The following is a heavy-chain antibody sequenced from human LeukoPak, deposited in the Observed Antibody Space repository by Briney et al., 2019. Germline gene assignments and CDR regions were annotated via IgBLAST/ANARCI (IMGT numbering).Heavy chain of an antibody. CDR2: ISGSGDST. CDR3: AKSLEYGARGGAFDI. J-gene: IGHJ3*02. D-gene: IGHD4-17*01. V-gene: IGHV3-23*01. Sequence: PGRSLRLSCAASGFTFSSHAMTWVRQAPGKGLEWVSAISGSGDSTYYADSVKGRFTISRDNSKNTLFLQMNSLRAEDTALYYCAKSLEYGARGGAFDIWGQGTMVTVSS. CDR1: GFTFSSHA.